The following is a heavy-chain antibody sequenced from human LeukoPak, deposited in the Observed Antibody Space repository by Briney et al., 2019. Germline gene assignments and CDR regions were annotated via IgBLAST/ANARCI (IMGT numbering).Heavy chain of an antibody. D-gene: IGHD2-2*02. Sequence: SETLSLTCTVSGGSISPYYWSWIRQPPGKGLEWIGYVYYSGSTNYNPSLKSRVTISVDTSKNQFSLKLSSVTAADTAVYYCARDPSAYCTSTSCYTDPGYWGQGTLVTVSS. V-gene: IGHV4-59*12. CDR1: GGSISPYY. J-gene: IGHJ4*02. CDR2: VYYSGST. CDR3: ARDPSAYCTSTSCYTDPGY.